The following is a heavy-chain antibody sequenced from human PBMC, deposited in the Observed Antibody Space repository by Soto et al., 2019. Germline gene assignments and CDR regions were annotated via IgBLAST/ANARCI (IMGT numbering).Heavy chain of an antibody. J-gene: IGHJ4*02. CDR1: GYTFTGYY. Sequence: GASVKVSCKASGYTFTGYYMHWVRQAPGQGLEWMGWINPNSGGTNYAQKFQGWVTMTRDTSISTAYMELSRLRSDDTAVYYCARSLYCSGGSCYYFDYWGQGTLVTVSS. D-gene: IGHD2-15*01. CDR3: ARSLYCSGGSCYYFDY. CDR2: INPNSGGT. V-gene: IGHV1-2*04.